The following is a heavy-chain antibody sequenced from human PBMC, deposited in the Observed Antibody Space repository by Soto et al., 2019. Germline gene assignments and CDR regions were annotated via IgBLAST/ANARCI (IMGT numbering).Heavy chain of an antibody. D-gene: IGHD4-17*01. CDR2: ISSEGNDK. V-gene: IGHV3-30*03. Sequence: QVHLVESGGGVVQPGRSLRLSCAASGFTFSRYGMHWFRQVSGKGLEWVAVISSEGNDKYYSESVKGRFTISRDNSKNILYLQMNSLTTEDTAVYYCASPPIYGGSGYFDYWGQGTLVTVSS. CDR1: GFTFSRYG. CDR3: ASPPIYGGSGYFDY. J-gene: IGHJ4*02.